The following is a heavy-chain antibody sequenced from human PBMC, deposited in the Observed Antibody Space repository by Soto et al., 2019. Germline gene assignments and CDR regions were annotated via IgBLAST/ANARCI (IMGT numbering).Heavy chain of an antibody. CDR2: IIPSFNRP. Sequence: QVQLVQSGAEVKKPGSSVKVSCKASGGTFSTYAISWVRQAPGQGLEWMGGIIPSFNRPNYAQKFQARLTIAADESSSTAYMELSSLRSEDTAVYYCARQLNWHYYYSGMDVWGQGTTVTVSS. V-gene: IGHV1-69*12. J-gene: IGHJ6*02. CDR3: ARQLNWHYYYSGMDV. D-gene: IGHD1-1*01. CDR1: GGTFSTYA.